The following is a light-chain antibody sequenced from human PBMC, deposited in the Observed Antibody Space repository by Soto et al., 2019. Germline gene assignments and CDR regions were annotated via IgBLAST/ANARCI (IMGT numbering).Light chain of an antibody. V-gene: IGKV3-20*01. CDR2: GAS. CDR3: QQYESSWT. J-gene: IGKJ1*01. CDR1: QSISSTF. Sequence: EIVLTQSLGTLSLSPGEGATLSCRASQSISSTFLAWYQHKPGQAPRVLIYGASRRAAGIPDRFSGSGSGTDFTLTISRLEPEDFAVYYCQQYESSWTFGQGTKVEVK.